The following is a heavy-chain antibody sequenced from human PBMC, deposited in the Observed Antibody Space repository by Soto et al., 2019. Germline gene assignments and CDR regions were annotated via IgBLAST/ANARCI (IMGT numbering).Heavy chain of an antibody. Sequence: QVQLVQSGAEVKKPGSSVKVSCKASGVTFNTFAISWVRQAPGQGLEWMGGIIPVLGPAFYAQKFQGRVAVTADRSTSTAYLELSSLRSEDTAVYFCVRAAKRYFDYWGQGTLVTVSS. V-gene: IGHV1-69*06. CDR1: GVTFNTFA. CDR2: IIPVLGPA. J-gene: IGHJ4*02. CDR3: VRAAKRYFDY.